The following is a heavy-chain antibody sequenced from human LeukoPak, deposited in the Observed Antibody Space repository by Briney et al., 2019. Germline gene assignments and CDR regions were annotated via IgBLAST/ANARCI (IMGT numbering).Heavy chain of an antibody. CDR2: ISYDGSNK. CDR1: GFTFSNYG. J-gene: IGHJ3*02. Sequence: PGGSLRLSCAVSGFTFSNYGLSWVRQAPGKGLEWVAVISYDGSNKYYADSVKGRFTISRDNSKSTLYLQMNSLRAEDTAVYYCARVNLDYYDSSGYSSVGAFDIWGQGTMVTVSS. CDR3: ARVNLDYYDSSGYSSVGAFDI. V-gene: IGHV3-30*03. D-gene: IGHD3-22*01.